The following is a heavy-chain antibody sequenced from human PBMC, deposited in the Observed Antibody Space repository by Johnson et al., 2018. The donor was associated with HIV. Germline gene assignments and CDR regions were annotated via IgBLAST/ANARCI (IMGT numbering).Heavy chain of an antibody. CDR3: AREKSYYYDSSGYPDTFDI. J-gene: IGHJ3*02. Sequence: QVQLVESGGGVVQPGRSLRLSCAASGFTFSSYAMHWVRQAPGKGLEWVAVISYDGSDKYYADSVKGRFTISRDNSKYTLYLQMNSLRAEDTAVYYCAREKSYYYDSSGYPDTFDIWGQGTMVIVSS. V-gene: IGHV3-30*04. CDR2: ISYDGSDK. D-gene: IGHD3-22*01. CDR1: GFTFSSYA.